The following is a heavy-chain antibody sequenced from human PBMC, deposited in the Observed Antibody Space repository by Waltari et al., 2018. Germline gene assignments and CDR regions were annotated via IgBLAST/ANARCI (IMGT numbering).Heavy chain of an antibody. CDR1: GFIVSTKY. V-gene: IGHV3-53*01. J-gene: IGHJ4*02. CDR3: ATDGDGDCSLCLAQ. CDR2: IYNDGTK. Sequence: EVQLVESGGGVIQPGGSLRLPCAAAGFIVSTKYMSWVRQAPGKGLEWVSVIYNDGTKLYADSVKGRFTVSRDNSKNMVHLQMDSLRAEDTAVYYCATDGDGDCSLCLAQWGQGTLVTVSS. D-gene: IGHD2-21*02.